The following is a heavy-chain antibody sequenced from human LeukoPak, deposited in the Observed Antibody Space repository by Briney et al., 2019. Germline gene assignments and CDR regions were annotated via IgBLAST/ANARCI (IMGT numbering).Heavy chain of an antibody. Sequence: PGGSLRLSCAASGLTFSSYSMNWVRQAPGKGLEWVSSIISSSSYIYYADSVKGRCTTSRDNAKNSLYLQMNSLRAEDTAVYYCASLVTTGGDNWFDPWGQGTLVTVSS. V-gene: IGHV3-21*01. CDR1: GLTFSSYS. D-gene: IGHD4-17*01. J-gene: IGHJ5*02. CDR3: ASLVTTGGDNWFDP. CDR2: IISSSSYI.